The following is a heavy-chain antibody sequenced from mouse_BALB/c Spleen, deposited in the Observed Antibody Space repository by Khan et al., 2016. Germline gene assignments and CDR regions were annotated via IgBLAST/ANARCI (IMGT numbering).Heavy chain of an antibody. J-gene: IGHJ4*01. D-gene: IGHD2-2*01. V-gene: IGHV3-2*02. Sequence: EVQLQESGPGLVKPSQSLSLTCTVTGYSITSDYAWNWIRQFPGNKLEWMGYIRYSGTTTYNPSLKSRISITRDTSKNQFFLQLNSVTTEDTATYDCARWLDAMDYWGQGTSVTVSS. CDR1: GYSITSDYA. CDR3: ARWLDAMDY. CDR2: IRYSGTT.